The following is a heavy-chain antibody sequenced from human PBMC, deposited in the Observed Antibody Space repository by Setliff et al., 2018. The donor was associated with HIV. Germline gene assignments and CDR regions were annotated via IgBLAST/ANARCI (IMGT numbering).Heavy chain of an antibody. D-gene: IGHD3-10*01. V-gene: IGHV3-21*04. J-gene: IGHJ4*02. Sequence: PGGSLRLSCAASGFTFSSYSMNWVRQAPGKGLAWVSSIDSSTTYIHYADSVKGRFTISRDNAKNSLFLRMNSLGAADTAVYYCARWVGELFYYFDYWGQGTPVTVSS. CDR1: GFTFSSYS. CDR3: ARWVGELFYYFDY. CDR2: IDSSTTYI.